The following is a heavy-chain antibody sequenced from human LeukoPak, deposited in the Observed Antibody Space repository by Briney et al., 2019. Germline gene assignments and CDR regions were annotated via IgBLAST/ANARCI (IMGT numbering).Heavy chain of an antibody. D-gene: IGHD3-10*01. CDR1: GGSFSGYY. V-gene: IGHV4-34*01. CDR3: ARVRGRWFDP. Sequence: PSETLSLTCAVYGGSFSGYYWSWIRQPPGKGLEWIGEINHSGSTNYNPSLKSRVTISVDTSKNQFSLKLSSVTVADTAVYYCARVRGRWFDPWGQGTLVTVSS. J-gene: IGHJ5*02. CDR2: INHSGST.